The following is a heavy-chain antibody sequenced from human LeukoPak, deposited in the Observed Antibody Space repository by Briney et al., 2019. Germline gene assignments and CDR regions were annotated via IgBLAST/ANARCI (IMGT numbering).Heavy chain of an antibody. Sequence: GGSLRLSCAASGFTFSSYGMHWVLQAPGKGLEWVAVIWYDGSNKYYADSVKGRFTISRDNSKNTLYLQMNSLRAEDTAVYYCARDSGWLQAFDYWGQGTLVTVSS. CDR1: GFTFSSYG. D-gene: IGHD5-24*01. J-gene: IGHJ4*02. CDR2: IWYDGSNK. CDR3: ARDSGWLQAFDY. V-gene: IGHV3-33*01.